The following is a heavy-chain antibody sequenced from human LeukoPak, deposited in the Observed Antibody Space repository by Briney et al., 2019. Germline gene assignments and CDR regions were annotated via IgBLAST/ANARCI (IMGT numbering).Heavy chain of an antibody. CDR2: INPNSGGP. CDR3: ARDSSSSWTSFDY. J-gene: IGHJ4*02. V-gene: IGHV1-2*06. D-gene: IGHD6-13*01. CDR1: GYTFTAYH. Sequence: ASVKVSCKASGYTFTAYHMHWVRQAPGQGLEWMGRINPNSGGPNFAQKFQGRVTMTRDTSISTAYMELSRLSSDDTAVYYCARDSSSSWTSFDYWGQGTLVTVSS.